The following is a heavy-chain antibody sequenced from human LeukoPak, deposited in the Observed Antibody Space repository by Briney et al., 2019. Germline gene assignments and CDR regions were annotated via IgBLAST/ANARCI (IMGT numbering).Heavy chain of an antibody. V-gene: IGHV4-59*08. CDR2: IYYSGST. CDR1: GGSISSYY. D-gene: IGHD3-22*01. Sequence: SETLSLTCTVSGGSISSYYWSWIRQPQGKGLEWIGYIYYSGSTNYNPSLKSRVTISVDTSKNQFSLKLSSVTAADTAVYYCARHHSPNYYDSSGYTDYWGQGTLVTVSS. J-gene: IGHJ4*02. CDR3: ARHHSPNYYDSSGYTDY.